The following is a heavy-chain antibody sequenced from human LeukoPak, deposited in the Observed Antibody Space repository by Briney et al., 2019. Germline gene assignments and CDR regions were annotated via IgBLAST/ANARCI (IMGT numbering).Heavy chain of an antibody. Sequence: HPGGSLRLSCAASGFTFSTYAMHWVRQAPGKGLEWVALISYDGNNTSYADSVKGRFTISRDNTKNSLYLQMNSLRAEDTAVFYCARDQYDTWSRRGNFDSWGQGTLVIVSS. D-gene: IGHD3-3*01. CDR1: GFTFSTYA. CDR2: ISYDGNNT. J-gene: IGHJ4*02. CDR3: ARDQYDTWSRRGNFDS. V-gene: IGHV3-30-3*01.